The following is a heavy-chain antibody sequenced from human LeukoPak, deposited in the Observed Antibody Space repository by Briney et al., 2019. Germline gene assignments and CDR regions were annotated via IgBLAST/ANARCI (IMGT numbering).Heavy chain of an antibody. V-gene: IGHV4-39*01. J-gene: IGHJ4*02. CDR3: ARGQGTVTTH. CDR2: IYYSGST. Sequence: PSETLSLTCTVSGGSISSSSYYWGWIRQPPGKGLEWIGSIYYSGSTYYNPSLKSRVTISVDTSKNQLSLKLSSVTAADTAVYYCARGQGTVTTHWGQGTLVTVSS. CDR1: GGSISSSSYY. D-gene: IGHD4-17*01.